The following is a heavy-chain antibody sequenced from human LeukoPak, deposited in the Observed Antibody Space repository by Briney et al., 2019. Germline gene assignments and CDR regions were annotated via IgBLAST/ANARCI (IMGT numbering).Heavy chain of an antibody. J-gene: IGHJ4*02. Sequence: GGSLRLSCAASGFTFKNYAMSWVRQAPGKGLEGVSAISGSGGSTYYADSVRGRFTISRDNSKNTLYLQMNSLRAEDTAVYYCAKDSSAWYTDTSGKSYFDYWGQGTLVTVSS. CDR2: ISGSGGST. D-gene: IGHD1-1*01. CDR3: AKDSSAWYTDTSGKSYFDY. V-gene: IGHV3-23*01. CDR1: GFTFKNYA.